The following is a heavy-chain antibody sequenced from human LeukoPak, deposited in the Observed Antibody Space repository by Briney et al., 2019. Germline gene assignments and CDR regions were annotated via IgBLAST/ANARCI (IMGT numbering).Heavy chain of an antibody. CDR3: ATDGVRTNDAFNI. V-gene: IGHV3-21*01. CDR2: ISSSSSYI. D-gene: IGHD1-14*01. J-gene: IGHJ3*02. CDR1: GYTFSSYS. Sequence: GGPLRLSCAASGYTFSSYSMNWVRQAPGKGLEWVSTISSSSSYIFYADSVKGRFTISRDHAKNSLYLQINSLRVEDTAVYYCATDGVRTNDAFNIWGQGTMVTVSS.